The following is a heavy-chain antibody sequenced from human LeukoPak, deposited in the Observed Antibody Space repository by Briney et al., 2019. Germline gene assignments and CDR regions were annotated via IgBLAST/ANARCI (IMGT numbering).Heavy chain of an antibody. CDR3: ARALRLLEWSVDY. CDR2: IKQDGSDK. J-gene: IGHJ4*02. V-gene: IGHV3-7*01. D-gene: IGHD3-3*01. CDR1: GFTFSSYW. Sequence: GGSLRLSCAASGFTFSSYWMSWVREAPGKGLEWVAKIKQDGSDKYYVDSVKGRFTISRDNAKNSLYLQMNSLGAEDTAVYYCARALRLLEWSVDYWGQGTLVTVSS.